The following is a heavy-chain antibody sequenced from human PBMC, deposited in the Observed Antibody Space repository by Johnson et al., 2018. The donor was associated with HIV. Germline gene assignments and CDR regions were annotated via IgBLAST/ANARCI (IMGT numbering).Heavy chain of an antibody. CDR2: IYSGGST. V-gene: IGHV3-66*01. Sequence: VQLVESGGGLVKPGGSLRLSCAASGFTVSSNYMSWVRQAPGKGLEWVSVIYSGGSTYYADSAKGRFTISRDHSKNTLYLQMNSLRGEDTAVYYCASRNRGGHYYYDSRTDAFDIWGQGTMVTVSS. CDR3: ASRNRGGHYYYDSRTDAFDI. J-gene: IGHJ3*02. CDR1: GFTVSSNY. D-gene: IGHD3-22*01.